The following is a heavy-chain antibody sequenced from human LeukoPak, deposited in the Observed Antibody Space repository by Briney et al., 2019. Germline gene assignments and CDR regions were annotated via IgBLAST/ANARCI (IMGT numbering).Heavy chain of an antibody. J-gene: IGHJ5*02. Sequence: SETLSLTCTVSGGSINYGGWIRQPPGKGLEWIGYIYHSGSTYYNPSLKSRVSISVDRSKNQFSLKLSSVTAADTAVYYCAGGYCSGGSCSWFDPGAREPWSPSPQ. CDR3: AGGYCSGGSCSWFDP. V-gene: IGHV4-30-2*01. CDR1: GGSINYGG. D-gene: IGHD2-15*01. CDR2: IYHSGST.